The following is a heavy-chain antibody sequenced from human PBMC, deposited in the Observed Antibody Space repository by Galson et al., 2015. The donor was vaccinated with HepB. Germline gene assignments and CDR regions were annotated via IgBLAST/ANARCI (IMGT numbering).Heavy chain of an antibody. D-gene: IGHD2-2*01. CDR3: ARDQGYCSGITCLIYDY. J-gene: IGHJ4*02. Sequence: SLRLSCAASGFTFKSHSMSWVRQAPGKGLEWVSAISENGGSTHYADSVKGRFTISRDNSKNTLYLQMNSVRAEYTAVYYCARDQGYCSGITCLIYDYWGQGTVVTVS. CDR2: ISENGGST. V-gene: IGHV3-23*01. CDR1: GFTFKSHS.